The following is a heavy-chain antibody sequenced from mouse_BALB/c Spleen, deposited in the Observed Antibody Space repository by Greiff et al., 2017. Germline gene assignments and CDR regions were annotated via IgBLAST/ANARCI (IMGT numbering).Heavy chain of an antibody. CDR3: ARDATVVGPAY. CDR1: GFNIKDTY. Sequence: EVQRVESGAELVKPGASVKLSCTASGFNIKDTYMHWVKQRPEQGLEWIGRIDPANGNTKYDPKFQGKATITADTSSNTAYLQLSSLTSEDTAVYYCARDATVVGPAYWGQGTLVTVSA. D-gene: IGHD1-1*01. J-gene: IGHJ3*01. V-gene: IGHV14-3*02. CDR2: IDPANGNT.